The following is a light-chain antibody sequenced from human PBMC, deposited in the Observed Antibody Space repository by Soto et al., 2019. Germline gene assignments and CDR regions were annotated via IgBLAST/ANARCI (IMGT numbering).Light chain of an antibody. V-gene: IGLV2-23*01. CDR3: CSYAGSPWV. CDR2: EGS. J-gene: IGLJ3*02. Sequence: QSALTQPASVSGAPGQSITISCTGTSSDVGSYNLFSWYQHHPGKAHKLIIYEGSKRPSGVSNRFSGSKSGNTASLTISGLQAEDAADYYCCSYAGSPWVFGGGTKLTVL. CDR1: SSDVGSYNL.